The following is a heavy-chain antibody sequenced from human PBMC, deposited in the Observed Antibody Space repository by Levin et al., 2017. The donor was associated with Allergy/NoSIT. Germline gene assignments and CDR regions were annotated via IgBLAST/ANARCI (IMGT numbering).Heavy chain of an antibody. Sequence: GGSLRLSCAASGFIFDDYAMHWVRQAPGKGLEWVSGISWNSGSIGYADSVKGRFTISRDNAKNSLHLQMNSLRAEDTALYYCAKDIGSRTNDGFDIWGQGTMVTVSS. CDR1: GFIFDDYA. CDR3: AKDIGSRTNDGFDI. CDR2: ISWNSGSI. V-gene: IGHV3-9*01. J-gene: IGHJ3*02. D-gene: IGHD2-2*01.